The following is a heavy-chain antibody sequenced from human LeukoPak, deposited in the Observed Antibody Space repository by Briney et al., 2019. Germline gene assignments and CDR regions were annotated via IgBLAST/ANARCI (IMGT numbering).Heavy chain of an antibody. CDR1: GGSISSSNW. CDR2: IYHSGST. V-gene: IGHV4-4*02. CDR3: AIDYGDYAKYFQH. D-gene: IGHD4-17*01. J-gene: IGHJ1*01. Sequence: SETLSLTCAVSGGSISSSNWWSWVRQPPGKGLEWIGEIYHSGSTNYNPSLKSRVTISVDKSKNQFSLKLSFVTAADTAVYYCAIDYGDYAKYFQHWGQGTLVTVSS.